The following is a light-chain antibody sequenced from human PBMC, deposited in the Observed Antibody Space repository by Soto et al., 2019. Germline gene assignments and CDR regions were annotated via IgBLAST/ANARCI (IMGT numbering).Light chain of an antibody. V-gene: IGKV1-5*03. CDR2: KAS. J-gene: IGKJ1*01. Sequence: DIQMTQSPSTLSGSVGDRFTITCRASQTISSWLAWYQQKPGKAPKLLIYKASTLKSGVPSRFSGSGSGTEFTLTISSLQPDDFATYYCQHYNSYSEAFGQGTQLDI. CDR3: QHYNSYSEA. CDR1: QTISSW.